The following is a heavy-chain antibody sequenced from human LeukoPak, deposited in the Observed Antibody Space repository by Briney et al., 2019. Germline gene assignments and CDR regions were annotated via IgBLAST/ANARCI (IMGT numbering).Heavy chain of an antibody. Sequence: ASVKVSCKASGYTFTGYYMHWVRQAPGQGLEWMGWINPNSGGTIYAQKFQGRVTMTEDTSTDTAYMELSSLRSDDTAVYYCATPSPSGSWYFQHWGQGTLVTVSS. CDR2: INPNSGGT. J-gene: IGHJ1*01. CDR3: ATPSPSGSWYFQH. D-gene: IGHD3-10*01. CDR1: GYTFTGYY. V-gene: IGHV1-2*02.